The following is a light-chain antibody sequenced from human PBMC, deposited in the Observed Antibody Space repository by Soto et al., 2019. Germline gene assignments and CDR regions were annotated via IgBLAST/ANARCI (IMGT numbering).Light chain of an antibody. CDR1: SSDVGVYNY. CDR2: EVN. Sequence: QSVLTQPPSASWSPGQSFAISCTGTSSDVGVYNYVSWYQQHPGKAQKLMIYEVNKRHSGVPDRFSGSKSGKTASLTFSCLQAEDEADYYCSSYAGSSNVFGTGTKVTVL. CDR3: SSYAGSSNV. V-gene: IGLV2-8*01. J-gene: IGLJ1*01.